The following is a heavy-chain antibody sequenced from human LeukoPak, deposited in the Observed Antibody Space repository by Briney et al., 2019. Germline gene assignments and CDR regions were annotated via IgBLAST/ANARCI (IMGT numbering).Heavy chain of an antibody. V-gene: IGHV4-34*01. D-gene: IGHD4-17*01. CDR2: INHSGST. CDR3: ARGVTTVTTDAFDI. J-gene: IGHJ3*02. CDR1: GFTFSTYS. Sequence: GSLRLSCTASGFTFSTYSMNWVRQAPGKGLEWIGEINHSGSTNYNPSLKSRVTISVDTSKNQFSLKLSSVTAADTAVYYCARGVTTVTTDAFDIWGQGTMVTVSS.